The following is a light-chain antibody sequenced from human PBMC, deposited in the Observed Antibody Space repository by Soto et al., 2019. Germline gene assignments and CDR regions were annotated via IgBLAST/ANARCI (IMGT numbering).Light chain of an antibody. J-gene: IGLJ1*01. Sequence: QSALTQPASVSGSPGQSITISCTGVSSDVGNYDLVSWYQQHPDKAPQLIIFGVTKRPSGVSNRFSGSKSGNTASLTISGLQTEDEADYYCCSYAGRSHYVFGTGTKVTV. CDR1: SSDVGNYDL. CDR3: CSYAGRSHYV. V-gene: IGLV2-23*02. CDR2: GVT.